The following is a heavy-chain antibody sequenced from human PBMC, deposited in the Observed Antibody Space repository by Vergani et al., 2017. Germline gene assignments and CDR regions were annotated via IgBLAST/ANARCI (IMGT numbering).Heavy chain of an antibody. J-gene: IGHJ4*02. V-gene: IGHV3-53*04. Sequence: EVQLVESGGGLVQPGGSLRLSCAASGFTVSSNYMSWVRRAPGKGLEWVSVIYSGGSTYYADSVKGRFTISRHNSKNTLYLQMNSLRAEDTAVYYCARGSSYSASDYWGQGTLVTVSS. CDR1: GFTVSSNY. CDR3: ARGSSYSASDY. D-gene: IGHD6-13*01. CDR2: IYSGGST.